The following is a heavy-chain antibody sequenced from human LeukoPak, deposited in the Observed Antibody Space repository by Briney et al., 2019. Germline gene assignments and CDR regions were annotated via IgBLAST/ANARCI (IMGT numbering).Heavy chain of an antibody. CDR2: ISAYNGNT. Sequence: ASVEVSCKASGYTFTSYGITWVRQAPGQGLEWMGWISAYNGNTNYAQKLQGRVTMTTDTSTSTAYMELRSLRSDDTAVYYCASRGCGGSSCYANWFDPWGQGTLVTVSS. CDR1: GYTFTSYG. V-gene: IGHV1-18*01. D-gene: IGHD2-15*01. CDR3: ASRGCGGSSCYANWFDP. J-gene: IGHJ5*02.